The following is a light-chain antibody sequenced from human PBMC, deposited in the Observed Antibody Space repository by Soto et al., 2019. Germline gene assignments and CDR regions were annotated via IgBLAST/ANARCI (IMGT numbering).Light chain of an antibody. CDR1: QGISTY. J-gene: IGKJ5*01. CDR3: QQLISYPIT. V-gene: IGKV1-9*01. Sequence: IQLTQYPYSLSASVGDSVSITCRASQGISTYLSWYQQKPGKAPTLLIYGASTVQSGVPSRFSGSGSGTDFTLTISSLQPEDFATYYCQQLISYPITFGQGTRLEIK. CDR2: GAS.